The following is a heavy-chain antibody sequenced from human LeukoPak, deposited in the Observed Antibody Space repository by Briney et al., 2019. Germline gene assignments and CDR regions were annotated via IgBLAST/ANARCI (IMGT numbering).Heavy chain of an antibody. Sequence: ASVKVSCKASGYTFTGNYMHWVRQAPGQGLEWMGWINPNSGGTNYAQKFQGRVTMTRDTSISTACMELSRLRSDDTAVYYCARVGGYYYDSSGYYYFDYWGQGTLVTVSS. J-gene: IGHJ4*02. CDR1: GYTFTGNY. D-gene: IGHD3-22*01. V-gene: IGHV1-2*02. CDR3: ARVGGYYYDSSGYYYFDY. CDR2: INPNSGGT.